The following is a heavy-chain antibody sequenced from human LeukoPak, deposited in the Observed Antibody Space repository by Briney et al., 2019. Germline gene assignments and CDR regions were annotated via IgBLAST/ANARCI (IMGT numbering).Heavy chain of an antibody. Sequence: ASVTVSCKASGYTFTGYYLHWVRQAPGQGLEWMGWIYPKTGGTSYAQKFQGRVTMTRDTSISTAFMELTRLTSDDTAVYYCTRDLLGFATTPLSDWGQGTLVTVSS. V-gene: IGHV1-2*02. D-gene: IGHD4-17*01. CDR2: IYPKTGGT. CDR1: GYTFTGYY. J-gene: IGHJ4*02. CDR3: TRDLLGFATTPLSD.